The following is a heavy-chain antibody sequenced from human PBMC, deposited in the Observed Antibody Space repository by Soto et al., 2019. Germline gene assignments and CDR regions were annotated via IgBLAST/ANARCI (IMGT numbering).Heavy chain of an antibody. Sequence: SETLSLTCTVSGGYISGYYWSWIRQPPGKGLEWIGYMYNTGSTVYNPSFKSRVTISVDTSKDQFSLKLNSVTAADTAVYYCARDLWGYCGTDCYPLDVWGQGTTVTVSS. D-gene: IGHD2-21*02. CDR3: ARDLWGYCGTDCYPLDV. V-gene: IGHV4-59*01. J-gene: IGHJ6*02. CDR1: GGYISGYY. CDR2: MYNTGST.